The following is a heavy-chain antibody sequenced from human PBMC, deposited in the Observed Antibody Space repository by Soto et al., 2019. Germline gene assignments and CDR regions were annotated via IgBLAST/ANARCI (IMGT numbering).Heavy chain of an antibody. CDR1: GYSFTSYW. CDR2: IDPSDSYT. Sequence: GESLKISCKGSGYSFTSYWISWVHQMPGKGLEWMGRIDPSDSYTNYSPSFQGHVTISADKSISTAYLQWSSPKASDTAMYYCATFPDRYYDILTGYYAYWGQGTLVTVSS. J-gene: IGHJ4*02. V-gene: IGHV5-10-1*01. CDR3: ATFPDRYYDILTGYYAY. D-gene: IGHD3-9*01.